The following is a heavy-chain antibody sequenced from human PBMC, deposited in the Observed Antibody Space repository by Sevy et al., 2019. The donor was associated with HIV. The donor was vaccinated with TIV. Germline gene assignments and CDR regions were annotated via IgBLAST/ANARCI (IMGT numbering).Heavy chain of an antibody. J-gene: IGHJ3*02. CDR1: GGSISSGGYS. D-gene: IGHD3-10*01. CDR2: IYHSGST. Sequence: SETLSLTCAVSGGSISSGGYSWSWIRQPPGKGLEGIGYIYHSGSTYYNPSLKSRVTISVDRSKNQFSLKLSSVTAADTAVYYCARGERELRAFDIWGQGTMVTVSS. V-gene: IGHV4-30-2*01. CDR3: ARGERELRAFDI.